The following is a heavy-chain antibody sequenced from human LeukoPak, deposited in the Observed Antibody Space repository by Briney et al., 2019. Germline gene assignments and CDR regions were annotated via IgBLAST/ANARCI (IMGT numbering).Heavy chain of an antibody. J-gene: IGHJ4*02. Sequence: SGPTLVKPTQTLTLTCTFSGFSLRTSGVGVGWIRQPPGKALEWTALIYWDGDKRYSPSLKSRLTITKDTSKNQVVLTMTNMDPVDTATYYCAHRGSDILTGYTNPYFDYWGQGTLVTVSS. V-gene: IGHV2-5*02. CDR1: GFSLRTSGVG. CDR3: AHRGSDILTGYTNPYFDY. D-gene: IGHD3-9*01. CDR2: IYWDGDK.